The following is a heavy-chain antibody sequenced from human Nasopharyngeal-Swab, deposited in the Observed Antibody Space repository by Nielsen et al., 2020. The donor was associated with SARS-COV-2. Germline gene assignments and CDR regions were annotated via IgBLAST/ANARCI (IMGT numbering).Heavy chain of an antibody. D-gene: IGHD3-9*01. V-gene: IGHV4-61*09. Sequence: LRLSCSVSGVSISSGSYYWSWIRPPAGKGLEWIGHMYTSGSANYNPSLKSRVAISMDTSKNQFSLRLSSVTAADTAVYYCAREERWTLTSFYYALDVWGQGSTVTVSS. CDR3: AREERWTLTSFYYALDV. CDR1: GVSISSGSYY. CDR2: MYTSGSA. J-gene: IGHJ6*02.